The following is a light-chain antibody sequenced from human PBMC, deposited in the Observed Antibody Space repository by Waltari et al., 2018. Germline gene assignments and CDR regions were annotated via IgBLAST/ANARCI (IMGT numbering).Light chain of an antibody. V-gene: IGLV2-23*02. J-gene: IGLJ2*01. CDR3: CSYAGSSPV. Sequence: QSALTQPASVSGSPGQSITISCTGTSSDVGSYNLVSWYQQHPGKAPKLMIYEVSKRPSGVSNRFSGSKSGNTASLTISGLQAKEEADYYCCSYAGSSPVFGGGTKLTVL. CDR1: SSDVGSYNL. CDR2: EVS.